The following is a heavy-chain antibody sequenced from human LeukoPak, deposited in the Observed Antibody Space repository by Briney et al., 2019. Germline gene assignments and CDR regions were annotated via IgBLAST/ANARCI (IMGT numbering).Heavy chain of an antibody. J-gene: IGHJ4*02. CDR3: LRGNDYGGPHY. CDR1: GFTFSSYW. D-gene: IGHD4-23*01. Sequence: GGSLRLSCAVSGFTFSSYWMHWVCQAPGKGLVWVSRIDRDGSRINYADSVNGRFTISRDNGKNTLFLQMNSLRAEDAAVYYRLRGNDYGGPHYWGQGTLVTVSS. V-gene: IGHV3-74*01. CDR2: IDRDGSRI.